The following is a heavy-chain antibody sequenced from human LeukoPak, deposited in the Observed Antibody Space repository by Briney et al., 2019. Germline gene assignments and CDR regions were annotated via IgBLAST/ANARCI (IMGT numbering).Heavy chain of an antibody. CDR3: ARDRGLYAFDI. CDR2: ISSSSSYI. CDR1: GFTFSSYS. J-gene: IGHJ3*02. Sequence: GGSLRLSCAASGFTFSSYSMNWVRQAPGKGLEWVSSISSSSSYIYYADSVKGRFTITRDNAKNSLYLQMNSLRAEDTAVYYCARDRGLYAFDIWGQGTMVTVSS. V-gene: IGHV3-21*01.